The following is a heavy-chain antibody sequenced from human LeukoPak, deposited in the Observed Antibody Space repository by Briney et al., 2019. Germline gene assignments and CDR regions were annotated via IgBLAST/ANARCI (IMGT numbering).Heavy chain of an antibody. CDR2: IYTSGST. J-gene: IGHJ4*02. D-gene: IGHD3-16*01. CDR1: GGSISSYY. Sequence: SETLSLTCTVSGGSISSYYWSWIRQPPGKGLEWIGYIYTSGSTNYNPSLKSRVTISVDTSKNQFSLKLRSVTAADTAVYYCASWGTGSDYWGQGTLVTVSS. CDR3: ASWGTGSDY. V-gene: IGHV4-4*09.